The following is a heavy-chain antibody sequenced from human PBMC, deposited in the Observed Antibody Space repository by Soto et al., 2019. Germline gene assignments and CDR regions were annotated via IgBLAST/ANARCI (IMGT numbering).Heavy chain of an antibody. CDR2: INHSGST. D-gene: IGHD6-13*01. CDR1: GGSFSGYY. CDR3: ARGRYSSSWYLGSSWYNWFDP. J-gene: IGHJ5*02. Sequence: NPSETLSLTCAVYGGSFSGYYWSWMRQPPGKGLEWIGEINHSGSTNYNPSLKSRVTISVDTSKNQFSLKLSSVTAADTAVYYCARGRYSSSWYLGSSWYNWFDPWGQGTLVTVSS. V-gene: IGHV4-34*01.